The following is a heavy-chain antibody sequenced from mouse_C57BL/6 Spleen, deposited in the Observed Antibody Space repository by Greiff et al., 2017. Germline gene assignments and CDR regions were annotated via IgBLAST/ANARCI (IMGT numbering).Heavy chain of an antibody. CDR1: GYAFSSSW. Sequence: QVQLQQSGPELVKPGASVKISCKASGYAFSSSWLNWVKQRPGKGLEWIGRIYPGDGDTNYNGKFKGKATLTADKSSSTAYMQLSSLTSEDSAVYFCARNWEGYWGQGTTLTVSS. CDR2: IYPGDGDT. V-gene: IGHV1-82*01. D-gene: IGHD4-1*01. CDR3: ARNWEGY. J-gene: IGHJ2*01.